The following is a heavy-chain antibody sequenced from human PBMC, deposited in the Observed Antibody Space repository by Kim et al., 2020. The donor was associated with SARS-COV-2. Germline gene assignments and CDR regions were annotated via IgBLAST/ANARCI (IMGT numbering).Heavy chain of an antibody. CDR1: GYSFTDYG. Sequence: ASVKVSCKASGYSFTDYGLFWVRQAPGQGLEWMGWISTNTGNPTYAQDFIGRFVSSLDTSVSTAYLEIRSLAADDTAVYYCARGYSSSGADYWGQGTLVT. CDR2: ISTNTGNP. V-gene: IGHV7-4-1*02. CDR3: ARGYSSSGADY. J-gene: IGHJ4*02. D-gene: IGHD2-2*01.